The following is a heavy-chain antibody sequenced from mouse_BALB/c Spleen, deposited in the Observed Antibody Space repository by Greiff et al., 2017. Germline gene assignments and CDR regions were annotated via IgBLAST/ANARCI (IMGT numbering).Heavy chain of an antibody. CDR3: ARDTGGITTKFAY. Sequence: VKLQESGPGLVAPSQSLSITCTVSGFSLTSYGVHWVRQPPGKGLEWLGVIWAGGSTNYNSALMSRLSISKDNSKSQVFLKMNSLQTDDTAMYYCARDTGGITTKFAYWGQGTLVTVSA. CDR1: GFSLTSYG. J-gene: IGHJ3*01. V-gene: IGHV2-9*02. CDR2: IWAGGST. D-gene: IGHD2-4*01.